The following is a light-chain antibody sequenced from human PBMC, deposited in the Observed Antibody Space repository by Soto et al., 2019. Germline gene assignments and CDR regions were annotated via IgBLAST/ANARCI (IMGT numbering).Light chain of an antibody. V-gene: IGKV1-39*01. CDR3: QQSYSSPLT. CDR2: AAS. J-gene: IGKJ4*01. CDR1: QSINSN. Sequence: DIQMTQSPSSLSASVGDRVTITCRASQSINSNLNWYQQKPGKAPKVLIYAASSLQSGVPSRFSGSGSGTDFTLTISSLQPEDFATYLCQQSYSSPLTFGGGTKVEIK.